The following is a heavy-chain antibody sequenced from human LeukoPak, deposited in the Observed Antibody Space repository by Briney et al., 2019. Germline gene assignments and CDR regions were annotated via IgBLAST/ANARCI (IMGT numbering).Heavy chain of an antibody. J-gene: IGHJ4*02. Sequence: GGSLRLSCAASGFTFSSYAMSWVRQAPGKGLEWVSAISGSGGSTYYADSVKGRFTISRDNSKNTLYLQMNSLRAEDTAVYYCAKGDCSSTSCPTSWDYWGQGTLVTVSS. CDR1: GFTFSSYA. CDR3: AKGDCSSTSCPTSWDY. D-gene: IGHD2-2*01. CDR2: ISGSGGST. V-gene: IGHV3-23*01.